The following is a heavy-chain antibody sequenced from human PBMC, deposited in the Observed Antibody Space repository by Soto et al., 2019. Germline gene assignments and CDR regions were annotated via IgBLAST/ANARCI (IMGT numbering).Heavy chain of an antibody. Sequence: QVQLVESGGGVVQPGRSLRLSCAASGFTFSSYAMHWVRQAPGKGLEWVAVISYDGSNKYYADSVKGRFTISRDNSKNTLYLQMNSLRAEDTAVYYCARDLRPKYSGSYYVGYWGQGTLVTVSS. CDR3: ARDLRPKYSGSYYVGY. D-gene: IGHD1-26*01. J-gene: IGHJ4*02. V-gene: IGHV3-30-3*01. CDR2: ISYDGSNK. CDR1: GFTFSSYA.